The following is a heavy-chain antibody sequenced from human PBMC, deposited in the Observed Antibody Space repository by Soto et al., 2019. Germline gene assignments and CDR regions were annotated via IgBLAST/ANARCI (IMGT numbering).Heavy chain of an antibody. D-gene: IGHD6-6*01. CDR2: ISGSGGST. V-gene: IGHV3-23*01. Sequence: GGSLRLSCAASGFTFSSYAMSWVRQAPGKGLEWVSAISGSGGSTYYADTVKGRFTISRDNSKNTLYLQMNSLRAEDTAVYYCAKDLGYSSSSAGYWGQGTLVTVSS. CDR1: GFTFSSYA. CDR3: AKDLGYSSSSAGY. J-gene: IGHJ4*02.